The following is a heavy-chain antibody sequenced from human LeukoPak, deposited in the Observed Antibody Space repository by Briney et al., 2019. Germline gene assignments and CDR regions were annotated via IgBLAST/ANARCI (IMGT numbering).Heavy chain of an antibody. CDR3: AKWGDYDILTGYYVSDF. CDR2: ITGSGDTT. D-gene: IGHD3-9*01. Sequence: GGSLRLSCAASGFIFRNYAMSWVRQAPGKGLEWVSAITGSGDTTYYADSVKGRFTISRDNSKNTLYVEMNTQRAEDTAVYYCAKWGDYDILTGYYVSDFWGQGTLVTVSS. J-gene: IGHJ4*02. CDR1: GFIFRNYA. V-gene: IGHV3-23*01.